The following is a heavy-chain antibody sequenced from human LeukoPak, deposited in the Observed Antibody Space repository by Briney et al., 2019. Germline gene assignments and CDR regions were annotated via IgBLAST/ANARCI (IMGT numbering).Heavy chain of an antibody. CDR2: ISYDGSNK. V-gene: IGHV3-30*03. D-gene: IGHD4-17*01. J-gene: IGHJ4*02. CDR1: GSTFSSYG. CDR3: ATTPADYGDYSFDY. Sequence: GGSLRLSCAASGSTFSSYGMHWVRQAPGKGLEWVAVISYDGSNKYYADSVKGRFTISRDNSKNTLYLQMNSLRAEDTAVYYCATTPADYGDYSFDYWGQGTLVTVSS.